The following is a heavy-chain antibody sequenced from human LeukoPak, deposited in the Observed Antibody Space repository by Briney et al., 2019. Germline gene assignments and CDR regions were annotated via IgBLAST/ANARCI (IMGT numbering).Heavy chain of an antibody. D-gene: IGHD4-17*01. Sequence: GGFLRLSCAASGFTLDNYWMNWVRQAPGKGLEWVANINQDGSETYYVDSVNGRFTISRDNAKNSLFLQMNSLRGEDTAVYYCTREKFGDYHNWFDPWGQGTLVTVSS. CDR2: INQDGSET. CDR1: GFTLDNYW. J-gene: IGHJ5*02. V-gene: IGHV3-7*01. CDR3: TREKFGDYHNWFDP.